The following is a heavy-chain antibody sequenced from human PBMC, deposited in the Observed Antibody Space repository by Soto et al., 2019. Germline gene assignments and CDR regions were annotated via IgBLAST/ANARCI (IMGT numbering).Heavy chain of an antibody. CDR3: ARDVAVISGWYVWFDP. D-gene: IGHD6-19*01. J-gene: IGHJ5*02. CDR1: GYTFTSYG. V-gene: IGHV1-18*01. CDR2: ISAYNGNT. Sequence: ASVKVSCKASGYTFTSYGISWVRQAPGQGLEWMGWISAYNGNTNYAQKLQGRVTMTTDTSTSTAYMELRSLRSDDTVVYYCARDVAVISGWYVWFDPWGQGTLVTVSS.